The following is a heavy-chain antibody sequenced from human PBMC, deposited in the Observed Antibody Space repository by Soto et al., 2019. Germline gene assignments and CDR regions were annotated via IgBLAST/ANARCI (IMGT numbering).Heavy chain of an antibody. CDR1: VGTFSSYA. CDR2: IIPIFGTA. CDR3: AGHHPPHYYYGMDV. V-gene: IGHV1-69*12. J-gene: IGHJ6*02. Sequence: QVQLVQSGAEVKKPGSSVKVSCKASVGTFSSYAISWVRQAPGQGLEWMGGIIPIFGTANYAQKFQGRVTITADESTSTAYMELSSLRSEDTAVYYCAGHHPPHYYYGMDVWGQGTTVTVSS.